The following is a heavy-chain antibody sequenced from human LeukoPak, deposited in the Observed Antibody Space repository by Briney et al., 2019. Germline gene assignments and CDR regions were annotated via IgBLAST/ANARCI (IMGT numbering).Heavy chain of an antibody. J-gene: IGHJ4*02. Sequence: GGSLRLSCVASGFTFSSYSMNWVRQAPGKGLEWVSYISSSNSPIYYADSLRGRFTISRDNAKNSLFLQMNSLRVEDTAVYYCAREPSGVLGLDYWGQGTLVTVSS. V-gene: IGHV3-48*01. CDR3: AREPSGVLGLDY. D-gene: IGHD3-10*01. CDR1: GFTFSSYS. CDR2: ISSSNSPI.